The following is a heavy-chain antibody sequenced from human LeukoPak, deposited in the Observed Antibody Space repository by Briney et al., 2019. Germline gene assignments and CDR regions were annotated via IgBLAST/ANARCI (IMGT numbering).Heavy chain of an antibody. CDR3: ASVRSYCSCGSCWDAFDI. CDR1: GGFISSYY. Sequence: SETLSLICTVSGGFISSYYWSWIRHPPGKGLEWIGYIYYSGSTNYNPSLKSRVTISVATATYQCSVKLRSVTVADTAVYLCASVRSYCSCGSCWDAFDIWGQGTMVTVSS. J-gene: IGHJ3*02. D-gene: IGHD2-15*01. CDR2: IYYSGST. V-gene: IGHV4-59*01.